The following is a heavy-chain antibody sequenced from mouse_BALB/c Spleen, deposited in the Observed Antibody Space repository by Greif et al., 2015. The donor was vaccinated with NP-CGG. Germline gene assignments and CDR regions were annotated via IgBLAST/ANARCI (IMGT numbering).Heavy chain of an antibody. CDR1: GYTFTSYW. D-gene: IGHD2-1*01. CDR3: AREALYGNWAMDY. CDR2: INPSTGYT. V-gene: IGHV1-7*01. J-gene: IGHJ4*01. Sequence: QVQLQQSGAELAKPGASVKMSCKASGYTFTSYWMHWVKQRPGQGLEWIGYINPSTGYTEYNQKFKDKATLTADKSSSTAYMQLSSLTSEDSAVYYCAREALYGNWAMDYWGQGTSVTVSS.